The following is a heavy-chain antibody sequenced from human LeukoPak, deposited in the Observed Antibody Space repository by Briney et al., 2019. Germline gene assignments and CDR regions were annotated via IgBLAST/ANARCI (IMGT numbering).Heavy chain of an antibody. CDR2: VGISGDT. J-gene: IGHJ4*02. Sequence: PGGSLRLSCAASGFTFRSYDMHWVRQVTGKGLEWVSAVGISGDTYYAGSVKGRFTFSRENAKNSLYLQMNSLTAGDTAVCYCVRGGIQVSGIDETDYWGQGTLVTVSS. D-gene: IGHD6-19*01. CDR3: VRGGIQVSGIDETDY. V-gene: IGHV3-13*01. CDR1: GFTFRSYD.